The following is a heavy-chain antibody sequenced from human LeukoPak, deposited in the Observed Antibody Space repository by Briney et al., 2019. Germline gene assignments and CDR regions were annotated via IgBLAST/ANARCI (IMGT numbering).Heavy chain of an antibody. D-gene: IGHD2-2*01. Sequence: GGSLRLSCAATGFTFSNYAIHWGRQAPGKGLEWVAFISDDGSRQHYADSVKGRFTISRDNSKNTPNLQMNSLRAEDTAVYYCARDKYCSDTNCYGTSFEYWGQGTLVTVSS. CDR3: ARDKYCSDTNCYGTSFEY. V-gene: IGHV3-30-3*01. CDR2: ISDDGSRQ. J-gene: IGHJ4*02. CDR1: GFTFSNYA.